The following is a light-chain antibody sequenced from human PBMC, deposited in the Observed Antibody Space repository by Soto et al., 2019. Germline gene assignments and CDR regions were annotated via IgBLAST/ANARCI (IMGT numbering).Light chain of an antibody. CDR3: SSYAGSNNLI. J-gene: IGLJ2*01. V-gene: IGLV2-8*01. Sequence: QSALTQPPSASGSPGQSVTISCSGTSSDLGDYDYVSWYQQHPGKAPRLMIYEVGERPSGVPDRFSGSKSGNTASLTVTGLQAEDEADYYCSSYAGSNNLIFGGGTKLTVL. CDR1: SSDLGDYDY. CDR2: EVG.